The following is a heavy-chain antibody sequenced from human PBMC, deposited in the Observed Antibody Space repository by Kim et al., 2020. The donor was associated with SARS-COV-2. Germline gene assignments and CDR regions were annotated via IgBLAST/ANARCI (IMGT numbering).Heavy chain of an antibody. Sequence: KYPQKFQGRVTITRDTSASTAYMELSSLRSEDTAVYYCAREAGKWLVPVFWGQGTLVTVSS. CDR3: AREAGKWLVPVF. J-gene: IGHJ4*02. V-gene: IGHV1-3*01. D-gene: IGHD6-19*01.